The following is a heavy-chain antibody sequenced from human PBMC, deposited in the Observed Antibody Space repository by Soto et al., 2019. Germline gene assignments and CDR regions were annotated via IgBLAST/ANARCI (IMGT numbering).Heavy chain of an antibody. CDR1: GFTFGSYW. CDR3: ARSLDY. CDR2: INQDGSEN. Sequence: GESLKISCATSGFTFGSYWMDWVRQAPGKGLEWVANINQDGSENYYVDSVKGRFTISRDNAKNSLYLQMNSLRVEDTAVYYCARSLDYWGQGTLVTVSS. J-gene: IGHJ4*02. V-gene: IGHV3-7*03.